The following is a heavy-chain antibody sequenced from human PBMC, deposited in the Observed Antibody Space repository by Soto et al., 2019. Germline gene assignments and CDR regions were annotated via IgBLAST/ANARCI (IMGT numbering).Heavy chain of an antibody. Sequence: QITLKESGPTLVKPTQTLTLTCTFSGFSLSTSGVGVGWIRQPPGKALEWLALIYWDDDKRYSPSLKSRLTITKDXXKXQXXLTMTNMDPVDTATYYCAHRRYYDSSGYPKAAFDIWGQGTMVTVSS. CDR2: IYWDDDK. D-gene: IGHD3-22*01. CDR3: AHRRYYDSSGYPKAAFDI. CDR1: GFSLSTSGVG. J-gene: IGHJ3*02. V-gene: IGHV2-5*02.